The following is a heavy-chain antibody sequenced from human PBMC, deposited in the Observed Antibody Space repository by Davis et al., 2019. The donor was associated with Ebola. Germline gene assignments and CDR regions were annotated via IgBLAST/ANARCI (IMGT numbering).Heavy chain of an antibody. CDR2: IYYSGST. CDR3: ARKYAHWYFDL. Sequence: PGGSLRLSCTVSGGSVSSGSYYWSWIRQPPGKGLEWIGYIYYSGSTNYNPSLKSRVTISVDTSKNQFSLKLSSVTAADTAVYYCARKYAHWYFDLWGRGTLVTVSS. CDR1: GGSVSSGSYY. V-gene: IGHV4-61*01. J-gene: IGHJ2*01.